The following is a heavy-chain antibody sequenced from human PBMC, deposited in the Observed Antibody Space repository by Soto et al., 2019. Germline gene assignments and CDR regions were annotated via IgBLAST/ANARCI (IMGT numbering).Heavy chain of an antibody. V-gene: IGHV3-11*01. D-gene: IGHD3-22*01. CDR3: ARNYYCDSSGDGDY. CDR1: GFTFSDFY. J-gene: IGHJ4*02. CDR2: ISGSGNTI. Sequence: QVQLVESGGGLVKPGGSLRLSCAASGFTFSDFYISWIRQSPGKGLEWLSYISGSGNTIYYSDSVKGRFTISRDNAKNSLFLQMDSLGAEDTAVYYCARNYYCDSSGDGDYWGQGTLVTVSS.